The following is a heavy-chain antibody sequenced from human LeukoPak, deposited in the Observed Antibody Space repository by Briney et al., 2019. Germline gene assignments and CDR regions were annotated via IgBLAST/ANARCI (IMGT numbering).Heavy chain of an antibody. CDR3: VTKGDCSGGSCNWYFGL. CDR1: EFTVSNNY. D-gene: IGHD2-15*01. V-gene: IGHV3-66*01. Sequence: GGSLRLSCAASEFTVSNNYMIWVRQAPGKGLEWVSVFYIGGNTNYADSVKGRFTMSRDISKNALYLQMNSLRGDDTAVYFCVTKGDCSGGSCNWYFGLWGRGTLVTVSS. CDR2: FYIGGNT. J-gene: IGHJ2*01.